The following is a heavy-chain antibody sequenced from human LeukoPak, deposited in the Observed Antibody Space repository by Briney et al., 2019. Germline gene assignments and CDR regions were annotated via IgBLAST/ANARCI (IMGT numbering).Heavy chain of an antibody. D-gene: IGHD3-10*02. Sequence: GSLRLSCAASGFSFSSNAMTWVRQAPGKGLEWVSGISNSGGSTYYADSVKGRFTISRDNSKNTLYLQMNSLRAEDTALYYCARDLHYYVAMDVWGQGTTVTVSS. CDR1: GFSFSSNA. CDR2: ISNSGGST. V-gene: IGHV3-23*01. J-gene: IGHJ6*02. CDR3: ARDLHYYVAMDV.